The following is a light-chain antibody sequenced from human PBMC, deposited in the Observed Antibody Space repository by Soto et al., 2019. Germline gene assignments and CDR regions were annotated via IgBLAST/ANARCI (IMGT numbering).Light chain of an antibody. J-gene: IGLJ1*01. CDR2: DVS. V-gene: IGLV2-11*01. CDR3: CSYAGSYNYV. CDR1: SSDVGGYNY. Sequence: QSALSPPLSVSWSPGHSVTISCAGTSSDVGGYNYVSWYQQHPGKAPKLMIYDVSKRPSGVPDRFSGSKSGNTASLTISGLQAEDEADYYCCSYAGSYNYVFGTGTKVTVL.